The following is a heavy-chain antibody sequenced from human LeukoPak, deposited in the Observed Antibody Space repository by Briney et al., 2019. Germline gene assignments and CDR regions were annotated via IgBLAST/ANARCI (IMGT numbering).Heavy chain of an antibody. Sequence: SETLSLTCAVYGGSFSGYYWSWIRQPPGKGLEWIGEINHSGSTNYNPSLKSRVTISVDTSKNQFSLKLSSVTAADTAVYYCARGPNMITFGGVIVIPLYPFGYWGQGTLVTVS. CDR1: GGSFSGYY. V-gene: IGHV4-34*01. CDR2: INHSGST. CDR3: ARGPNMITFGGVIVIPLYPFGY. J-gene: IGHJ4*02. D-gene: IGHD3-16*02.